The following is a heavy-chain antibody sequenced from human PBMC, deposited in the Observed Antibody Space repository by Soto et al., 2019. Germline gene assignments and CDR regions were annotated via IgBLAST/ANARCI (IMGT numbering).Heavy chain of an antibody. D-gene: IGHD3-3*01. V-gene: IGHV1-18*01. Sequence: SVKVSCKASGYTFTSYGISWVRQAPGQGLEWMGWISAYNGNTNYAQKLQGRVTMTTDTSTSTAYMELRSLRSDDTAVYYCARGFRSGYSTGWFDPWGQGTLVTVSS. CDR2: ISAYNGNT. CDR3: ARGFRSGYSTGWFDP. J-gene: IGHJ5*02. CDR1: GYTFTSYG.